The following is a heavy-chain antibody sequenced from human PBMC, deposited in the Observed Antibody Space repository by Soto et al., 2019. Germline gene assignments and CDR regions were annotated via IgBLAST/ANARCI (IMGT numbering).Heavy chain of an antibody. J-gene: IGHJ5*02. V-gene: IGHV1-69*12. CDR1: GGTFSSYA. CDR3: ARGDPYYYGSGSLQGWFDP. CDR2: IIPIFGTA. D-gene: IGHD3-10*01. Sequence: QVQLVQSGAEVKKPGSSVMVSCKASGGTFSSYAISWVRQAPGQGLEWMGGIIPIFGTANYAQKFQGRVTITADESTSTAYMELSSLRSEDTAVYYCARGDPYYYGSGSLQGWFDPWGQGTLVTVSS.